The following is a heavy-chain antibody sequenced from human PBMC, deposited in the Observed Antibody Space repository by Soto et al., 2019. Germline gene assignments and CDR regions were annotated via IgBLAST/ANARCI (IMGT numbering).Heavy chain of an antibody. J-gene: IGHJ3*02. CDR1: GGTFSDFT. V-gene: IGHV1-69*06. Sequence: QVQLVQSGSEVKKPGSSVKVSCKASGGTFSDFTLSWLRQAPGRGLEWMGGIIPMIGATNNAQKLKGRSTITANKSTGTVYMALNSLRSDDTAVYYCARYWSAGTLYGAFDIWGQGTEVTVSP. CDR2: IIPMIGAT. CDR3: ARYWSAGTLYGAFDI. D-gene: IGHD2-15*01.